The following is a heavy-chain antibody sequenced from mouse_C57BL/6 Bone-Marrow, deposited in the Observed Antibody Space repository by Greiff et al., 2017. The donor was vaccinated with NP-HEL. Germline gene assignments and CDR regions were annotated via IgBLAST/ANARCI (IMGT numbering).Heavy chain of an antibody. J-gene: IGHJ3*01. V-gene: IGHV1-80*01. CDR3: ARGWLLPWFAY. D-gene: IGHD2-3*01. CDR1: GYAFSSYW. Sequence: QVQLQQSGAELVKPGASVKISCKASGYAFSSYWMNWVKQRPGKGLEWIGQIYPGDGETNYNGKFKGKATLTADKSSSTAYMQLSSLTSEDSAVYFCARGWLLPWFAYWGQGTLVTVSA. CDR2: IYPGDGET.